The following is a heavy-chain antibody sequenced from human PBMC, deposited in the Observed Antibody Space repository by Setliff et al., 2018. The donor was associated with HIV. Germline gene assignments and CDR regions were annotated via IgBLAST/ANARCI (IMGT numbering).Heavy chain of an antibody. V-gene: IGHV4-30-4*08. J-gene: IGHJ3*02. Sequence: SETLSLTCTVSGGSISSGDYFLSWIRQAPGKGLEWIGCIYYSGSAYYNSSLKSRVTISVDTSKNQFSLNLTSVTAADTAVYYCARLGYSGSLVGAFDIWGQGTMVTVSS. CDR1: GGSISSGDYF. CDR2: IYYSGSA. D-gene: IGHD1-26*01. CDR3: ARLGYSGSLVGAFDI.